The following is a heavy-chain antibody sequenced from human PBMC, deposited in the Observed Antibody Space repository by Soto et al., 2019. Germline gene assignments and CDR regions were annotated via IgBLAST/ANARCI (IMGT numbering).Heavy chain of an antibody. CDR2: IYYSGST. CDR3: ARGDSSGYYYGYPGAFDI. J-gene: IGHJ3*02. Sequence: PSETLSLTCTVSGGSIISGDYYWSWMRQPPGKGLEWIGYIYYSGSTYYNPSLKSRVTISVDTSKNQFSLKLSSVTAADTAVYYCARGDSSGYYYGYPGAFDIWGQGTMVTVSS. CDR1: GGSIISGDYY. D-gene: IGHD3-22*01. V-gene: IGHV4-30-4*01.